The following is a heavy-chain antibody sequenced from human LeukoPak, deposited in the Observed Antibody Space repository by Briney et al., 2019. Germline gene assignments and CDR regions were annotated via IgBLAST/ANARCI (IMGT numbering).Heavy chain of an antibody. CDR1: GGTFSSYA. CDR3: APQQTYSPYNWFDP. D-gene: IGHD5-12*01. Sequence: GASVKVSCKASGGTFSSYAISWVRQAPGQGLEWMGGIIPIFGTANYAQKFQGRVTITADESTSTAYMELSSLRSEDTAVYYCAPQQTYSPYNWFDPWGQGTLVTVSS. V-gene: IGHV1-69*13. J-gene: IGHJ5*02. CDR2: IIPIFGTA.